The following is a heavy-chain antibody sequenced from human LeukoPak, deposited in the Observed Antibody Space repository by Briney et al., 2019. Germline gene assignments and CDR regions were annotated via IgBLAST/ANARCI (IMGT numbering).Heavy chain of an antibody. V-gene: IGHV4-39*07. CDR3: ARENQSGGTVVSAVAALDY. CDR1: GFTFSSYS. Sequence: PGGSLRLSCAASGFTFSSYSMNWIRQPPGKGLEWIGSIYYSGSTYYNPSLKSRVTISVDTSKNQFSLKLSSVTAADTAVYYCARENQSGGTVVSAVAALDYWGQGTLVIVSS. J-gene: IGHJ4*02. CDR2: IYYSGST. D-gene: IGHD6-19*01.